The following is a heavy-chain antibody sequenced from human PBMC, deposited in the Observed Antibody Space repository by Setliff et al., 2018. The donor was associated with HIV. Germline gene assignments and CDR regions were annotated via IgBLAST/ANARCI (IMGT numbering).Heavy chain of an antibody. J-gene: IGHJ1*01. CDR2: INPSSGST. V-gene: IGHV1-46*01. CDR3: ARDPAPSSSASYFQH. CDR1: GYTFTSYY. D-gene: IGHD6-6*01. Sequence: ASVMVSCKASGYTFTSYYMHWVRQAPGQGLEWMGIINPSSGSTTYAQKFQGRVTMTRDTSTSTVYMELSSLRAEDTAVYYCARDPAPSSSASYFQHWGQGTPVTVSS.